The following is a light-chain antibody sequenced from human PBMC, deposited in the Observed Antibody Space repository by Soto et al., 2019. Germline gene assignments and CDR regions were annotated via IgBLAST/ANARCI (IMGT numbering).Light chain of an antibody. CDR3: SSNTASSTYV. J-gene: IGLJ1*01. Sequence: QSALTQPASVSGSPGQSITISCTGTSSDVGGYNYVSWYQQHPGKAPKRIIYEVSYRPSGVSNRFSGSKSGNTASLTISGLQAEDEADYYCSSNTASSTYVFGTGTKLTVL. CDR1: SSDVGGYNY. CDR2: EVS. V-gene: IGLV2-14*01.